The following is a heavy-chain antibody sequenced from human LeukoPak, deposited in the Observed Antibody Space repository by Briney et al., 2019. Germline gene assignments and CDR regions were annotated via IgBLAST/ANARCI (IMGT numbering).Heavy chain of an antibody. CDR3: ARDSGGWSRGWFDP. V-gene: IGHV4-59*01. J-gene: IGHJ5*02. D-gene: IGHD2-15*01. CDR2: IYYSGST. Sequence: SETLSLTCTVSGGSISYYYWSWIRQPPGKGLEWIGYIYYSGSTNYNPSLKSRVTISVDTSENQFSLKLTSVTAADTAVYYCARDSGGWSRGWFDPWGQGTLVTVSS. CDR1: GGSISYYY.